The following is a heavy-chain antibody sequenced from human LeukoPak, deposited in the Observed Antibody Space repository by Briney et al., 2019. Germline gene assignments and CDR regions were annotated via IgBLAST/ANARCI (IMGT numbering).Heavy chain of an antibody. D-gene: IGHD1-26*01. CDR2: IYTSGST. J-gene: IGHJ4*02. Sequence: SETLSLTCTVSGGSISSYYWSWIRQPPGKGLEWIGRIYTSGSTNYNPSLKSRVTISVDTSKNQFSLKLSSVTAADTAVYYCAGARIPASTTFDYWGQGTLVTVSS. CDR1: GGSISSYY. V-gene: IGHV4-4*08. CDR3: AGARIPASTTFDY.